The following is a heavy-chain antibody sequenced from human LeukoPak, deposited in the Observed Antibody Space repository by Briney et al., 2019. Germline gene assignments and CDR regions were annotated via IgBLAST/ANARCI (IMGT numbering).Heavy chain of an antibody. Sequence: ASVKVSCKASGYTFTTSDINWVRQATGQGLEWLGWMNPDTGDTGYAQNFKGRVTMTRDTSISTAYMELSSLRSDDTAVYYCARGSRMGRGVDGDYWGQGTLVTVSS. J-gene: IGHJ4*02. CDR3: ARGSRMGRGVDGDY. V-gene: IGHV1-8*01. D-gene: IGHD3-10*01. CDR2: MNPDTGDT. CDR1: GYTFTTSD.